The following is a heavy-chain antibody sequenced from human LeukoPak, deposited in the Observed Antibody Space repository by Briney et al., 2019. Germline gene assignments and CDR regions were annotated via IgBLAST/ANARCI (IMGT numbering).Heavy chain of an antibody. J-gene: IGHJ4*01. CDR1: GFSFSSSS. CDR2: LAVGSGNT. D-gene: IGHD3-22*01. V-gene: IGHV1-58*02. Sequence: SVRVSCKASGFSFSSSSMQWVRQARGQRLEWIGWLAVGSGNTNYAQKFQGRVTITRDMSTSTAYMELSSLGSEDTALYYCAAVFGSGYYYYFDYWGHGFLVTVSS. CDR3: AAVFGSGYYYYFDY.